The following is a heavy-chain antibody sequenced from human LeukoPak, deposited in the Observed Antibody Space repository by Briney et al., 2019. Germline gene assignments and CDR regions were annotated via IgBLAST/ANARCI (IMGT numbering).Heavy chain of an antibody. CDR2: INAGNGNT. CDR1: GYTFTSYA. D-gene: IGHD1-1*01. Sequence: ASVKVSCTASGYTFTSYAMHWVRQAPGQRLEWMGWINAGNGNTKYSQKFQGRVTITRDTSASTAYMELSSLRSEDTAVYYCARDRRLLDGQVPWFDPWGQGTLVTVSS. V-gene: IGHV1-3*01. J-gene: IGHJ5*02. CDR3: ARDRRLLDGQVPWFDP.